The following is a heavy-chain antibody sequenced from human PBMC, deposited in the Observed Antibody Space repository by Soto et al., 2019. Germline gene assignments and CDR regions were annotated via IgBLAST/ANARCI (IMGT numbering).Heavy chain of an antibody. D-gene: IGHD1-26*01. CDR2: ISTGNGNT. J-gene: IGHJ4*02. CDR1: GYTFIRYA. CDR3: ARDQERWPDY. V-gene: IGHV1-3*04. Sequence: QVQLVQSGAEVKKPGASVKVSCKASGYTFIRYAMHWVRQAPGQRLEWMGWISTGNGNTKYSQKFQGRVTITRDTSARTAYVELSSLRSEDTAVYYCARDQERWPDYWGQGTLVTVSS.